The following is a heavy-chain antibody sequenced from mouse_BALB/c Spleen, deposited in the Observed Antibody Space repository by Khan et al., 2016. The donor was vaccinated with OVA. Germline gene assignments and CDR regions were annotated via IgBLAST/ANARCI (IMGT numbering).Heavy chain of an antibody. J-gene: IGHJ3*01. CDR2: IYPGNVNS. V-gene: IGHV1S56*01. CDR3: AKWGLGETY. D-gene: IGHD4-1*01. Sequence: VQLQESGPELVKPGASVKISCKASGYTFTSYYIHWVKQRPGQGLEWIGWIYPGNVNSKFNGNFKGKATLTADNSSSTAYMQLSSLTSEDSAVYFCAKWGLGETYWGQGTLVTVSA. CDR1: GYTFTSYY.